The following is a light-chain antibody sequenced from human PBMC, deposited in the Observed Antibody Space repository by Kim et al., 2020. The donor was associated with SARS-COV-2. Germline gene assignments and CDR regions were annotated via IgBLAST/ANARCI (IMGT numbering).Light chain of an antibody. CDR2: DAS. CDR3: QQYNSYSTT. V-gene: IGKV1-5*01. Sequence: DIQMTQSPSTLSASVGDRVTITCRASQSISSWLAWYQQKPGKAPKLLIYDASSLESGVPSRFNGSGSGTEFTLTINSLQPVDFATYYCQQYNSYSTTFGRGTKVDIK. J-gene: IGKJ1*01. CDR1: QSISSW.